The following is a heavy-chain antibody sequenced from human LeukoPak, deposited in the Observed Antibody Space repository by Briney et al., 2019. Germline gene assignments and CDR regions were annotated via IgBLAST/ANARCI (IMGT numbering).Heavy chain of an antibody. V-gene: IGHV3-9*01. Sequence: GGSLRLSCAASGFTFDDYAMHWVRQAPGKGLEWVSGIGWNSGSIGYADSVKGRFTISRDNAKNSLYLQMNSLRAEDTALYYCAKSPGGYCSSTSCYVAPYFQHWGQGTLVTVSS. CDR2: IGWNSGSI. J-gene: IGHJ1*01. CDR3: AKSPGGYCSSTSCYVAPYFQH. D-gene: IGHD2-2*01. CDR1: GFTFDDYA.